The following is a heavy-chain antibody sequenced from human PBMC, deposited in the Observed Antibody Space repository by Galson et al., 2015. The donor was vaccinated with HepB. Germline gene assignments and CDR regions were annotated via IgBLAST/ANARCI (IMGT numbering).Heavy chain of an antibody. Sequence: SLRLSCAASGFTFTNYAMHWVRQAPGKGLEWVAFISYEGSSKYYTDSLKGRITISRDNSKNTMYLHMNSLRVEDTAVYYCGRVGTITRGMNYWGQGTLVTVSS. CDR2: ISYEGSSK. V-gene: IGHV3-30-3*01. CDR3: GRVGTITRGMNY. CDR1: GFTFTNYA. D-gene: IGHD7-27*01. J-gene: IGHJ4*02.